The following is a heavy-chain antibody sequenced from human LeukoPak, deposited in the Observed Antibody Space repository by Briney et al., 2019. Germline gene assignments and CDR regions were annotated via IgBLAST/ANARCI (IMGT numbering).Heavy chain of an antibody. J-gene: IGHJ6*03. Sequence: GGSLRLSCAASGFTFSSYWMSWVRQAPGKGLEWVANIKQDGSEKYYVDSVKGRFTISRDNAKNSLYLQMNSLRAEDTAVYYFARDHSNYDSSGYYFSYYYYYYMDVWGKGTTVTVSS. V-gene: IGHV3-7*01. CDR3: ARDHSNYDSSGYYFSYYYYYYMDV. D-gene: IGHD3-22*01. CDR1: GFTFSSYW. CDR2: IKQDGSEK.